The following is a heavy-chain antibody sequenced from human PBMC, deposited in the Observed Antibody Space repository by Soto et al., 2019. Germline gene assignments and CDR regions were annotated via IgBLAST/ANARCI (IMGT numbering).Heavy chain of an antibody. CDR3: ARVITGVKAWFDP. CDR2: ISAYTDTP. J-gene: IGHJ5*02. D-gene: IGHD1-20*01. CDR1: GYTFTNFG. V-gene: IGHV1-18*01. Sequence: ASVKVSCKASGYTFTNFGVTWVRRAPGQGLEWMGWISAYTDTPNYAQKFQGRVTMTIDTSTSTAYMDLRSLTSDDTAVYYCARVITGVKAWFDPWGQGTLVTVSS.